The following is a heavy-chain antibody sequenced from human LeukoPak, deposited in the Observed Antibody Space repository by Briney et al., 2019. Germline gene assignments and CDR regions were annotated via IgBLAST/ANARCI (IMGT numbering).Heavy chain of an antibody. V-gene: IGHV3-9*01. D-gene: IGHD3-3*01. Sequence: GGSLRPSCAASGFTFDDYAMHWVRQAPGKGLEWVSGISWNSGSIGYADSVKGRFTISRDNAKNSLYLQMNSLRAEDTALYYCAKGSFFGVVTPFDYWGQGTLVTVSS. CDR1: GFTFDDYA. CDR2: ISWNSGSI. J-gene: IGHJ4*02. CDR3: AKGSFFGVVTPFDY.